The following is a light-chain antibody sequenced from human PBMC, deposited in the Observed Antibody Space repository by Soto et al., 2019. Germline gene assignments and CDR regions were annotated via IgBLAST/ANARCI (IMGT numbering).Light chain of an antibody. V-gene: IGKV3-11*01. CDR3: QQRSNWPPWT. CDR2: DAS. Sequence: EVVMTQSPGTLSVSPGERAILSCRASQSLTTNLAWYQQKPGQAPRLLIHDASTRATGIPARFSGSGSGTEFTLTISSLEPEDFAVYYCQQRSNWPPWTFGQGTKVDIK. J-gene: IGKJ1*01. CDR1: QSLTTN.